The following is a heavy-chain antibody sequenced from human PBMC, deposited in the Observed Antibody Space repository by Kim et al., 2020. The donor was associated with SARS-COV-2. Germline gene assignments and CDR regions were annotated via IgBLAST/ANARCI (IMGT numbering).Heavy chain of an antibody. D-gene: IGHD3-9*01. V-gene: IGHV3-15*01. CDR3: TTAFPSLKYYDILTGPEADAFDI. Sequence: GGSLRLSCAASGFTFSNAWMSWVRQAPGKGLEWVGRIKSKTDGGTTDYAAPVKGRFTISRDDSKNTLYLQMNSLKTEDTAVYYCTTAFPSLKYYDILTGPEADAFDIWGQGTMVTVSS. J-gene: IGHJ3*02. CDR1: GFTFSNAW. CDR2: IKSKTDGGTT.